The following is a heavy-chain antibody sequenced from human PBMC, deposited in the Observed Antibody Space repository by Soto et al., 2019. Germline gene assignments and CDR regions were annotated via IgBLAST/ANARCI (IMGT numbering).Heavy chain of an antibody. Sequence: GGSLRLSCAGSGFTFSSYGMHWVRQAPGKGLEWVAVISYDGSNKYYADSVKDRFTISRDNSRNTLYLHMDSLRAEDTAVYYCARGRGSTGYLGREHYFDYWGQGTLVTVSS. V-gene: IGHV3-30*03. CDR2: ISYDGSNK. D-gene: IGHD2-2*01. CDR3: ARGRGSTGYLGREHYFDY. CDR1: GFTFSSYG. J-gene: IGHJ4*02.